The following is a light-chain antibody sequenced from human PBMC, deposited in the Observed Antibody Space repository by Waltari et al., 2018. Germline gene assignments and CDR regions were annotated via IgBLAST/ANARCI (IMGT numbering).Light chain of an antibody. CDR2: EGN. J-gene: IGLJ2*01. CDR1: NSNVGSYNL. CDR3: CSNVGSSVF. V-gene: IGLV2-23*03. Sequence: QSALTQPASVSGSPGQSITISCTGFNSNVGSYNLVSWYQKHPGKAPKLLIYEGNRRPSGVSNRVSCSKSDNTASLTLSGLQAEDEADYYCCSNVGSSVFFGGGTKLTVL.